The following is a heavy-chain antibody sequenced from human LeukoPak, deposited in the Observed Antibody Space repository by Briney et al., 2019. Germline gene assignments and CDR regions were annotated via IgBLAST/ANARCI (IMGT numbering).Heavy chain of an antibody. CDR1: GGSFSGYY. J-gene: IGHJ4*02. CDR3: AKDPGEQNSDY. V-gene: IGHV4-34*01. Sequence: SETLSLTCAVYGGSFSGYYWSWIRQPPGKGLEWIGEINHSGSTNYNPSLKSRVTISEDTSKNQFSPKLSSVTAADTAVYYCAKDPGEQNSDYWGQGTLVTVSS. D-gene: IGHD3-16*01. CDR2: INHSGST.